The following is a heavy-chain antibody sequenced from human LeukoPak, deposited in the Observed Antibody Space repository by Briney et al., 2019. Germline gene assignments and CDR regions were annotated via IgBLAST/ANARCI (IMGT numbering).Heavy chain of an antibody. V-gene: IGHV1-69*05. Sequence: SVKVSCKASEGTFSSYAISWVRQAPGQGLEWMGGIIPIFGTANYAQKFQGRVTITTDESTSTAYMELSSLRSEDTAVYYCAREDSSGYYFDYWGQGTLVTVSS. J-gene: IGHJ4*02. CDR2: IIPIFGTA. CDR1: EGTFSSYA. CDR3: AREDSSGYYFDY. D-gene: IGHD3-22*01.